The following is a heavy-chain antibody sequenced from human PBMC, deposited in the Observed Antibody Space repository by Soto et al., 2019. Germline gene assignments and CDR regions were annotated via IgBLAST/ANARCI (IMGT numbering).Heavy chain of an antibody. CDR2: INHSGST. J-gene: IGHJ4*02. CDR3: ATSPSPRNDY. Sequence: QVQLQQWGAGLLKPSETLSLTCAVYGGSFSDYYWNWIRQPPGKGLEWIGEINHSGSTSYNPSLKSRVTISVDTSKNQFSLNLSSVTAADTAVYYCATSPSPRNDYWGQGTLVTVSS. CDR1: GGSFSDYY. V-gene: IGHV4-34*01.